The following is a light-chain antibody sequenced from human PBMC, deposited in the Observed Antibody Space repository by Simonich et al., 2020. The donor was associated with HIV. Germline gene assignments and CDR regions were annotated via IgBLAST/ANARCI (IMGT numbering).Light chain of an antibody. CDR1: SSDVGVYNY. Sequence: QSALSQPASVSGSPGQSVTISCTGTSSDVGVYNYVSWYQQHPGKAPQLMLYDVSNRPSGVSNRFSGSKSGNTAAQTISGLQAEDEADYYCSSYTSSSTLVFGGGTKLTVL. CDR2: DVS. J-gene: IGLJ3*02. CDR3: SSYTSSSTLV. V-gene: IGLV2-14*03.